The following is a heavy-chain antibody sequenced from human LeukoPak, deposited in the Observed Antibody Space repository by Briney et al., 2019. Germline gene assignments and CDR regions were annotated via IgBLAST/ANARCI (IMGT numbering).Heavy chain of an antibody. CDR3: ARGSYYDFWSGYYHFDY. D-gene: IGHD3-3*01. V-gene: IGHV1-18*01. CDR2: INGYNGNT. Sequence: ASVKASCKVSGYTFISYGISWVRQAPGQGLEWMGWINGYNGNTNYAQKVQGRLTMTTDTFTSTAYMELRSLRSDDTAVYYCARGSYYDFWSGYYHFDYWGQGTLVTVSS. J-gene: IGHJ4*02. CDR1: GYTFISYG.